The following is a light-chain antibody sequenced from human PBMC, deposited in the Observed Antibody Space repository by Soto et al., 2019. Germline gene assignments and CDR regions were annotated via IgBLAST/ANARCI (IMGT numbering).Light chain of an antibody. J-gene: IGLJ2*01. CDR3: SSFASSRDVL. CDR2: DVT. V-gene: IGLV2-14*01. CDR1: SSDIGGYNY. Sequence: QSALTQAASVSGSPGQSITISCTGTSSDIGGYNYVSWYQQYPGKAPKLMIYDVTNRPSGVSNRFSGSKSGNTASLTISGLQAEDEADYYCSSFASSRDVLFGGGTQLTVL.